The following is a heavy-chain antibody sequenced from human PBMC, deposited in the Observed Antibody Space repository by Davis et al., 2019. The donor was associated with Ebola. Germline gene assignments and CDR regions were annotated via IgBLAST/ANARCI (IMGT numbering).Heavy chain of an antibody. CDR2: IDPSDSKT. V-gene: IGHV5-10-1*01. CDR3: AKQESLYGSSDY. J-gene: IGHJ4*02. CDR1: GYSFTSYW. Sequence: KVSCKGSGYSFTSYWITWVRQMPGRGLEWMGRIDPSDSKTNYSPSFEGHVTISVDKSISTVYLQWSSLKASDTAMYYCAKQESLYGSSDYWGQGTLVTVSS. D-gene: IGHD3-22*01.